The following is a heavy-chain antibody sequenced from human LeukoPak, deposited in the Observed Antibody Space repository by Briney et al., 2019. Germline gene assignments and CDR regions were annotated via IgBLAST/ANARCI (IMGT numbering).Heavy chain of an antibody. CDR3: ARGPYSYDSSGAFDI. V-gene: IGHV4-59*13. CDR2: IYYSGST. D-gene: IGHD3-22*01. J-gene: IGHJ3*02. Sequence: SETLSLTCSVSGVSISGYYWTWVRQPPGKGLEWIAYIYYSGSTYYNPSLESRVTISVDTSKNQFSLRLSSVTAADTAVYFCARGPYSYDSSGAFDIWGQGTMVTVSS. CDR1: GVSISGYY.